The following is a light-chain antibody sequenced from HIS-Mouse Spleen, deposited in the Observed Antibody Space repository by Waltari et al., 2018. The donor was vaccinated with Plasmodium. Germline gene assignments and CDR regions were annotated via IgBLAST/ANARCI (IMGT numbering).Light chain of an antibody. V-gene: IGLV2-8*01. CDR3: SSYAGSNNLV. CDR1: SSSVGGYNY. J-gene: IGLJ2*01. CDR2: EVS. Sequence: QSALTPPPSASGSPGQSVTISCTCTSSSVGGYNYVSWYQQHPGKAPKLMIYEVSKRPSGVPDRFSGSKSGNTASLTVSGLQAEDEADYYCSSYAGSNNLVFGGGTKLTVL.